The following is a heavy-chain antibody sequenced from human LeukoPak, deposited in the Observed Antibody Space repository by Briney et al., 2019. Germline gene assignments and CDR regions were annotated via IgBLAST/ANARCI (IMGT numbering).Heavy chain of an antibody. D-gene: IGHD2-21*01. V-gene: IGHV3-7*02. Sequence: PGGSLRLSCVASAFSFSNYWMSWLRQAPGKGLEWVANIKQDGSEKHYVDSVKGRFTIFRDNTKNSLFLQMNTLTNEDTAVYYCARVWLGSFHPSGQGTLVTVSS. CDR2: IKQDGSEK. CDR1: AFSFSNYW. J-gene: IGHJ5*02. CDR3: ARVWLGSFHP.